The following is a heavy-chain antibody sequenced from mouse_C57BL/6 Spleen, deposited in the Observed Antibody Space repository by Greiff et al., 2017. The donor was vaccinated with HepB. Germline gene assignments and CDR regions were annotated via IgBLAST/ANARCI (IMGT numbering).Heavy chain of an antibody. J-gene: IGHJ4*01. CDR1: GYAFSSSW. Sequence: QVQLKESGPELVKPGASVKISCKASGYAFSSSWMNWVKQRPGKGLEWIGRIYPGDGDTNYNGKFKGKATLTADKSSSTAYMQLSSLTSEDSAVYFCARSGVLLLRPIEDAMDYWGQGTSVTVSS. D-gene: IGHD1-1*01. CDR3: ARSGVLLLRPIEDAMDY. CDR2: IYPGDGDT. V-gene: IGHV1-82*01.